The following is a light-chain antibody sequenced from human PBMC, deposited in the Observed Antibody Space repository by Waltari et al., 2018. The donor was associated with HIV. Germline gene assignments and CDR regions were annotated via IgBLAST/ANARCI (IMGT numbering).Light chain of an antibody. CDR2: EVN. J-gene: IGLJ3*02. CDR1: SGDAGSYNL. Sequence: QSALIQPASVSGSPGQSITISCTGTSGDAGSYNLVSWYQQHPGRAPKLLISEVNKRPSGVSRRFSGPTSGTTASLTISGLQAEDEADYYRCSYVGRVFVGGTKLTVL. CDR3: CSYVGRV. V-gene: IGLV2-23*02.